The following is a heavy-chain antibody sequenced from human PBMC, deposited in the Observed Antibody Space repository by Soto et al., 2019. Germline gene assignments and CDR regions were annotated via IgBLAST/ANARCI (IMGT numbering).Heavy chain of an antibody. CDR2: IVVGGGNT. Sequence: SVKVSCKTSGFTFLSSAMQWVRQARGQRLEWIGWIVVGGGNTNYAQKFQGRVTITRDVSTGTGYMEMSSLSSDDTAVYYCAAIPGWLQLDPRDSWGQGTLVTVSS. CDR3: AAIPGWLQLDPRDS. J-gene: IGHJ4*02. CDR1: GFTFLSSA. V-gene: IGHV1-58*02. D-gene: IGHD5-12*01.